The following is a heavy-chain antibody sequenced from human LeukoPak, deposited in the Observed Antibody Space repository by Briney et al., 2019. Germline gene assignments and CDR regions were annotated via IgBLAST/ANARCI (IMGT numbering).Heavy chain of an antibody. CDR3: ARRESSSWSLDY. D-gene: IGHD6-13*01. J-gene: IGHJ4*02. CDR2: ISWNSNSI. CDR1: GFTFDDYA. Sequence: GGSLRLSCAASGFTFDDYAMHWVRHVPGKGLEWVSGISWNSNSIGYADSVKGRLTISRDNAKNSLYLQMNSLRAEDTALYYCARRESSSWSLDYWGQGTLVTVSS. V-gene: IGHV3-9*01.